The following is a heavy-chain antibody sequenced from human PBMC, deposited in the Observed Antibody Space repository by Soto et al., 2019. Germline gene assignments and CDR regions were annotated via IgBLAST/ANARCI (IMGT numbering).Heavy chain of an antibody. CDR3: AKAGRVGDYYYGMDV. J-gene: IGHJ6*02. D-gene: IGHD3-10*01. Sequence: GGSLRLSCAASGFTFSSYGMHWVRQAPGKGLEWVAVISYDGSNKYYADSVKGRFTISRDNSKNTLYLQMNSLRAEDTAVYYCAKAGRVGDYYYGMDVWGRGTTVTVSS. CDR1: GFTFSSYG. V-gene: IGHV3-30*18. CDR2: ISYDGSNK.